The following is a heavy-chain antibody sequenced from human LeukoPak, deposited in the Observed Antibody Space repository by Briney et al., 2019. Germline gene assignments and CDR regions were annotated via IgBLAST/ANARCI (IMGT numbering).Heavy chain of an antibody. CDR2: INTNTGNP. Sequence: ASVKVSCKASGYTFTSYAMNWMRQAPGQGLEWMGWINTNTGNPTYAQGFTGRFVFSLDTSVSTAYLQISSLKAEDTAVYYCARDDTAMVREGFDPWGQGTLVTVSS. J-gene: IGHJ5*02. CDR3: ARDDTAMVREGFDP. V-gene: IGHV7-4-1*02. CDR1: GYTFTSYA. D-gene: IGHD5-18*01.